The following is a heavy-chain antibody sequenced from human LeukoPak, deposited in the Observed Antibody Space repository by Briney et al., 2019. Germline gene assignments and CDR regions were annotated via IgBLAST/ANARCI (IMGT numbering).Heavy chain of an antibody. Sequence: GGSLRLSCAASGFSFSSYAMIWVRQVPGKGLEWVSTISGGGGSTYYADSVKGRFTISRDNSKTTLYLQMNSLRAEDTAVYYCAKDQSRYFDYWGQGTLVTVSS. CDR1: GFSFSSYA. V-gene: IGHV3-23*01. CDR3: AKDQSRYFDY. CDR2: ISGGGGST. J-gene: IGHJ4*02.